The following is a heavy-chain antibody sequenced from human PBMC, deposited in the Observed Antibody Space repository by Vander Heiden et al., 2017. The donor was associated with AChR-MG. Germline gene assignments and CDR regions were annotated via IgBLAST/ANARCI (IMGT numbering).Heavy chain of an antibody. Sequence: QLQLQESGPGLVKPSETLSLTCTVSGGSISSSIYYWGWIRQPPGKGLEWIGSIYYSGSTYYNPSLKSRVTISVDTSKNQFSLKLSSVTAADTAVYYCASPYDILTGRRFDYWGQGTLVTVSS. V-gene: IGHV4-39*01. D-gene: IGHD3-9*01. CDR1: GGSISSSIYY. J-gene: IGHJ4*02. CDR3: ASPYDILTGRRFDY. CDR2: IYYSGST.